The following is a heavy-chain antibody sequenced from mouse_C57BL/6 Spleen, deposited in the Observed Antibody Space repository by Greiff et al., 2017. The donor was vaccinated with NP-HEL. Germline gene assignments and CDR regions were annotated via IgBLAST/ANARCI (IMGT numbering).Heavy chain of an antibody. CDR1: GYTFTDYN. J-gene: IGHJ1*03. CDR3: ARSITTVVATDFDG. V-gene: IGHV1-18*01. Sequence: EVQLQQSGPELVKPGASVKIPCKASGYTFTDYNMDWVKQSHGKSLEWIGDINPNNGGTIYNQKFKGKATLTVDKSSSTAYMELRSLTSEDTAVYYCARSITTVVATDFDGWGTGTTVTVSS. D-gene: IGHD1-1*01. CDR2: INPNNGGT.